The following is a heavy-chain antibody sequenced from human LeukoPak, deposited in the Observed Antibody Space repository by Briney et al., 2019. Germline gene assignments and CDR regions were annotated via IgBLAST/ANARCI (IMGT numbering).Heavy chain of an antibody. CDR3: TKGAFTDSSGYYFVQPFPS. Sequence: PGGSLRLSCAAPGFTFSSYEMNWVRQAPGKGLEWVSYISSSGSTIYYADSVKGRFTISRDNAKNSLYLQMDSLRADDTAFYYCTKGAFTDSSGYYFVQPFPSWGQGTLVTVSS. CDR2: ISSSGSTI. CDR1: GFTFSSYE. D-gene: IGHD3-22*01. V-gene: IGHV3-48*03. J-gene: IGHJ4*02.